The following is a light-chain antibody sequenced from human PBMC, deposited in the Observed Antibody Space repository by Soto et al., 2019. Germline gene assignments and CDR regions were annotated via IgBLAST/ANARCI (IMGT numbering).Light chain of an antibody. V-gene: IGKV3-20*01. J-gene: IGKJ1*01. CDR3: QQYGSSPRT. CDR1: QSVSNRY. Sequence: ESVLTQSPGTLSLSPGERATLSCRASQSVSNRYFAWYQQKPGQAPRLLIYGISSRATGIPDRFSGSGSGTDFTLTISRLEPEDFAVYYCQQYGSSPRTFGQGTKVEIK. CDR2: GIS.